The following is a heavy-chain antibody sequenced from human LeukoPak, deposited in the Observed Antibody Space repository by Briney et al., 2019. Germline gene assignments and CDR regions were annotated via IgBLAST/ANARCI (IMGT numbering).Heavy chain of an antibody. CDR2: IYYSGST. D-gene: IGHD5-12*01. CDR1: GGSFSGYY. Sequence: KPSETLSLTCAVYGGSFSGYYWSWIRQPPGKGLEWIGYIYYSGSTNYNPSLKSRVTISLDTSKNQFFMKLTYVTAADTAVYFCGRVGYGGYGIVDYWGQGTLVTVSS. V-gene: IGHV4-59*08. J-gene: IGHJ4*02. CDR3: GRVGYGGYGIVDY.